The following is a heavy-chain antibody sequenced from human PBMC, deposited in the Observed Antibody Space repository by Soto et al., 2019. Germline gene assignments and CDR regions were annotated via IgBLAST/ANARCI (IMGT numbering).Heavy chain of an antibody. CDR2: IYYSGST. Sequence: SETLSLTCTVSGGSISSSSYYWGWIRQPPGKGLEWIGSIYYSGSTYYNPSLKSRVTISVDTSKSQFSLKLSSVTAADTAVYYCAITRSDYGDYVQYFQHWGQGTLVTVSS. CDR3: AITRSDYGDYVQYFQH. J-gene: IGHJ1*01. CDR1: GGSISSSSYY. D-gene: IGHD4-17*01. V-gene: IGHV4-39*01.